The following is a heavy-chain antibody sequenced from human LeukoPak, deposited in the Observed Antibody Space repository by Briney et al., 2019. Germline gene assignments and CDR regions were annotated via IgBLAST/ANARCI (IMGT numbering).Heavy chain of an antibody. D-gene: IGHD5-12*01. V-gene: IGHV4-59*08. CDR1: GDSVSRYY. Sequence: SETLSLTCTVSGDSVSRYYWSWIRQPPGKGLEWIAFIHYSGSTNYNPSLKSRVSISIATSRNQFSLRLSSVTAADTAVYYCAKHLVATTPFFDYWGQGTLVTVSS. CDR2: IHYSGST. J-gene: IGHJ4*02. CDR3: AKHLVATTPFFDY.